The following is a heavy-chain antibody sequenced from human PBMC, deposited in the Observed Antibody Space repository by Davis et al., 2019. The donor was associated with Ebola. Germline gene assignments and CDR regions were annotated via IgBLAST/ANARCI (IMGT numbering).Heavy chain of an antibody. V-gene: IGHV3-23*01. CDR2: ISGSGGST. J-gene: IGHJ6*02. Sequence: GESLKISCAASGFTFSSYAMSWVRQAPGKGLEWVSAISGSGGSTYYADSVKGRFTISRDNSKNTLYLQMNSLRAEDTAVYYCARDSAVYYYYGMDVWGQGTTVTVSS. CDR3: ARDSAVYYYYGMDV. D-gene: IGHD6-19*01. CDR1: GFTFSSYA.